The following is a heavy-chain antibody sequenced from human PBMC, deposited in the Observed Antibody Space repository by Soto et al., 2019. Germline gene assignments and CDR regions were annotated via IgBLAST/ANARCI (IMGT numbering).Heavy chain of an antibody. Sequence: ASVKVSCKASGYTFTGYYMHWVRQAPGQGLEWMGWINPNSGGTNYAQKFQGWVTMTRDTSISTAYMELSRLRSDDTAVYYCARDLYGSGSYYYYYGMDVWGQGTTVTVSS. CDR3: ARDLYGSGSYYYYYGMDV. CDR1: GYTFTGYY. D-gene: IGHD3-10*01. V-gene: IGHV1-2*04. CDR2: INPNSGGT. J-gene: IGHJ6*02.